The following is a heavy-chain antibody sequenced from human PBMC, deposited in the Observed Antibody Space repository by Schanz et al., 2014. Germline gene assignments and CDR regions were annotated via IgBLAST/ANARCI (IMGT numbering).Heavy chain of an antibody. CDR2: ISASGGDT. J-gene: IGHJ4*02. CDR1: GFTFSTFA. D-gene: IGHD6-25*01. V-gene: IGHV3-23*04. CDR3: AKVRYSSGWRGDYFDE. Sequence: EVQLVESGGDLVQPGGSLRLSCSASGFTFSTFAMHWVRQAPGKGLEWLSVISASGGDTYYADSVKGRFTISRDNSKNALYLQMNSLRAEDTAVYYCAKVRYSSGWRGDYFDEWGQGTLVTVAS.